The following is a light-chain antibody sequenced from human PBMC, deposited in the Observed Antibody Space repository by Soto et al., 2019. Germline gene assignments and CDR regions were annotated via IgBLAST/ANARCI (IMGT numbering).Light chain of an antibody. J-gene: IGKJ4*01. Sequence: DIVMTQSLLSLPVTPGEPASISCRSSQSLLHSNGYTYLDWYLQKPGQSPQLLIYLGSNRASGVPDRFSGSGSGTDFTLKISRVEAEDVGVYYCIQTLQTPLSFGGGNKVVIK. CDR3: IQTLQTPLS. CDR2: LGS. V-gene: IGKV2-28*01. CDR1: QSLLHSNGYTY.